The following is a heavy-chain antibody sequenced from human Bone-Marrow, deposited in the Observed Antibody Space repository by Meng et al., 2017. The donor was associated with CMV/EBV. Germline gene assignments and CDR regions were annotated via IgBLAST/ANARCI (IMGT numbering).Heavy chain of an antibody. CDR1: GFRFDDHG. CDR2: INQDGSEK. Sequence: LSLTCAASGFRFDDHGMSWVRQAPGKGLEWVANINQDGSEKYYVDSVKGRFTISRDNAKNSLYLQMNSLRAEDTAVYYCARGPQLFDYWGQGTLVTVSS. CDR3: ARGPQLFDY. D-gene: IGHD5-18*01. V-gene: IGHV3-7*01. J-gene: IGHJ4*02.